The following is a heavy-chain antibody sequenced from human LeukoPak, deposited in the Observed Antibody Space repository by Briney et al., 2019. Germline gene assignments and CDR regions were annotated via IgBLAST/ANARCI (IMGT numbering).Heavy chain of an antibody. Sequence: GESLKISCKGTGYTFTSYWIGWVRQMPGKGLEWMGIIYPGDSVTRYSPSFQGQVTISADKSISTAYLQWSSLKASDTAMYYCARRSSSTSHSFDYWGQGTLVTVSS. V-gene: IGHV5-51*01. CDR2: IYPGDSVT. CDR3: ARRSSSTSHSFDY. J-gene: IGHJ4*02. D-gene: IGHD6-13*01. CDR1: GYTFTSYW.